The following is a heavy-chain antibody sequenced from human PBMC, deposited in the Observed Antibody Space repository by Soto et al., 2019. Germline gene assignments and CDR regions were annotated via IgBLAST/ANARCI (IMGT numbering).Heavy chain of an antibody. D-gene: IGHD3-3*01. J-gene: IGHJ6*02. CDR1: GFNFRNSA. CDR3: AAPAQGVWSGYYGNYYYYGMDV. V-gene: IGHV1-58*01. CDR2: VVVGNGKT. Sequence: SVKVSCKASGFNFRNSAVQWVRQARGQRLEWIGWVVVGNGKTQYTQKFQDRVTITSDMSTNTAYMEVSSLRSEDTAIYYCAAPAQGVWSGYYGNYYYYGMDVRG.